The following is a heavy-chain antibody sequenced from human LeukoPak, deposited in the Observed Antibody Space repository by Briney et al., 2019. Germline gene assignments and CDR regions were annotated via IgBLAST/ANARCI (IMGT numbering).Heavy chain of an antibody. V-gene: IGHV1-2*02. CDR3: ARDLNGIELGIDY. CDR1: GYTFTGYY. J-gene: IGHJ4*02. CDR2: INPNSGGT. Sequence: ASVKVSCKASGYTFTGYYMHWVRQAPGQGLEWMGWINPNSGGTNYAQKFQGRVTMTRDTSISTAHMELSRLRSDDTAVYYCARDLNGIELGIDYWGQGTLVTVSS. D-gene: IGHD6-13*01.